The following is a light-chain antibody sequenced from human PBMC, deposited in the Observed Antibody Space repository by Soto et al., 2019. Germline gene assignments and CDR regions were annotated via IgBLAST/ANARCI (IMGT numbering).Light chain of an antibody. CDR1: QDISNY. V-gene: IGKV1-33*01. CDR2: DAS. CDR3: QQYDNLPPYT. J-gene: IGKJ2*01. Sequence: DIQMTQSPSSLSASVGARVTITCQASQDISNYLNWYQQKPGKAPKLLIYDASNLETGVPSRFSGSGSGTDFTFTIRSLQPEDIATYYCQQYDNLPPYTFGQGTKLEIK.